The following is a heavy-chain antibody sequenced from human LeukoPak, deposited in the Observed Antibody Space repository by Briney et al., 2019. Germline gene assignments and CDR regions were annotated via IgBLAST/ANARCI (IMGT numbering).Heavy chain of an antibody. Sequence: SETLSLTWTVSGGSISSYYWSWIRQPAGKGLEWIGSIYHSGSTYYNPSLKSRVTISVDTSKNQFSLKLSSVTAADTAVYYCARHKVGASEIIDWGQGTLVTVSS. CDR1: GGSISSYY. CDR3: ARHKVGASEIID. CDR2: IYHSGST. D-gene: IGHD1-26*01. V-gene: IGHV4-59*08. J-gene: IGHJ4*02.